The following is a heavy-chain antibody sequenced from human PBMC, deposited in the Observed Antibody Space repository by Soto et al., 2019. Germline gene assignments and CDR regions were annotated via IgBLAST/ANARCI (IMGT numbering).Heavy chain of an antibody. CDR3: ARGVLGLRGPGLGV. V-gene: IGHV4-59*01. Sequence: PSETLSLTCIVSGGPISGYHWTWVRHPPGKGLGWLGYIHYLVTTNYNPSLKRRVIISLDTSKSRFYLNLSSVNAADTALYYCARGVLGLRGPGLGVWGQGTTVTVSS. D-gene: IGHD3-16*01. CDR1: GGPISGYH. CDR2: IHYLVTT. J-gene: IGHJ6*02.